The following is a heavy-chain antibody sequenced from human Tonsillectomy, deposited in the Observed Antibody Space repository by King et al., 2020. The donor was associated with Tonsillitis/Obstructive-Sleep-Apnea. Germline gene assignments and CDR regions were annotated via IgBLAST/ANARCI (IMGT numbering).Heavy chain of an antibody. CDR1: GFTVSNNY. CDR3: ASGYCSGGSCPHYYYMDV. D-gene: IGHD2-15*01. V-gene: IGHV3-53*01. CDR2: IYSGGCT. Sequence: VQLVESGGGLIQPGGSLRLSCAASGFTVSNNYMSWVRQAPGKGLEWVSVIYSGGCTYYADSVKGRFTISRDNSKNTGYLQMNSLRAEDAAVYYCASGYCSGGSCPHYYYMDVWGKGTTVTVS. J-gene: IGHJ6*03.